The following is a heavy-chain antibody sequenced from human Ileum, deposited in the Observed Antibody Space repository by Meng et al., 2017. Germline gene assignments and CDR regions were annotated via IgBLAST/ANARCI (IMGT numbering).Heavy chain of an antibody. CDR1: GGSTTTNIYD. D-gene: IGHD1-26*01. CDR2: ISYSGAT. Sequence: RQQAQGSAPGCVNPSETPSPACSVSGGSTTTNIYDWGWTRQPPGKGLEWIGTISYSGATYYNPSLESRVAISVDTSKNEFSLNLNSVTAADTAVYYCARDHGAINWFHYWGQGTLVTVSS. V-gene: IGHV4-39*06. CDR3: ARDHGAINWFHY. J-gene: IGHJ5*01.